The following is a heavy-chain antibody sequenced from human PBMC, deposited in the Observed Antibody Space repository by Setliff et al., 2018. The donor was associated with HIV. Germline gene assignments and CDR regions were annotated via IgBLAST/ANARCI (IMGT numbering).Heavy chain of an antibody. D-gene: IGHD2-15*01. V-gene: IGHV4-4*07. CDR3: AKAAPGSIPGFPEYFHH. J-gene: IGHJ1*01. Sequence: PSETLSLTCTVAGGSISSYYWPWIRQPAGKGLEWIGRTHSSGNTNYNPSLKSRITMSLDTSKNHFSLKLTSVTAADSAVYFCAKAAPGSIPGFPEYFHHWGQGTLVTVSS. CDR2: THSSGNT. CDR1: GGSISSYY.